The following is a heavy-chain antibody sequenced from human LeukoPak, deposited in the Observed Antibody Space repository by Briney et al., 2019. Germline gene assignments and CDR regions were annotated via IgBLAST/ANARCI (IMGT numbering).Heavy chain of an antibody. D-gene: IGHD2-15*01. Sequence: GESLKISCKGSGYSFTSYWISWVRQMPGKGLEWMGRIDPSDSYTNYSPSFQGHVTISADKSISTAYLQWSSLKASDTAMYYCARQGRYCSGGNCPGSTRWFDPWGQGTLVTVSS. V-gene: IGHV5-10-1*01. J-gene: IGHJ5*02. CDR2: IDPSDSYT. CDR3: ARQGRYCSGGNCPGSTRWFDP. CDR1: GYSFTSYW.